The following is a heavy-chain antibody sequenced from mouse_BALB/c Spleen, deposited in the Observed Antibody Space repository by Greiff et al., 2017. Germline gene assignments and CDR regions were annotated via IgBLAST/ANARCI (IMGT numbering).Heavy chain of an antibody. J-gene: IGHJ3*01. CDR3: ARPYYDYDGFAY. Sequence: EVHLVESGGDLVKPGGSLKLSCAASGFTFSSYGMSWVRQTPDKRLEWVATISSGGSYTYYPDSVKGRFTISRDNAKNTLYLQMSSLKSEDTAMYYCARPYYDYDGFAYWGQGTLVTVSA. CDR2: ISSGGSYT. V-gene: IGHV5-6*01. CDR1: GFTFSSYG. D-gene: IGHD2-4*01.